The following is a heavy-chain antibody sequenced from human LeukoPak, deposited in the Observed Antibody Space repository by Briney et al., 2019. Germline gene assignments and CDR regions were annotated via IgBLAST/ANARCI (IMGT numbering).Heavy chain of an antibody. CDR2: ISSSGSTI. CDR3: AREPGYSYGFDAFDI. D-gene: IGHD5-18*01. Sequence: GGSLRLSCAASGFTFSDYYMSWIRQAPGKGLEWVSYISSSGSTIYYADSVKGRFTISRDNAKNSLYLQMNCLRAEDTAVYYCAREPGYSYGFDAFDIWGQGTMVTVSS. CDR1: GFTFSDYY. J-gene: IGHJ3*02. V-gene: IGHV3-11*04.